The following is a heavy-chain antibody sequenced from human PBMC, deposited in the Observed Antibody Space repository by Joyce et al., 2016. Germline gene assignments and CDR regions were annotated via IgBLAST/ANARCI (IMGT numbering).Heavy chain of an antibody. Sequence: EVHLVESGGGLVQPGGSLRLSCAASGRIFSSNEMNWVRQAPGNGLEWISAINSDDSRIHYADSVRGRFTISRDNARNSLYLEMNYLRVEDTAIDYCTTPSCANWGQGSLVTVSS. D-gene: IGHD2-2*01. CDR3: TTPSCAN. V-gene: IGHV3-48*03. J-gene: IGHJ4*02. CDR2: INSDDSRI. CDR1: GRIFSSNE.